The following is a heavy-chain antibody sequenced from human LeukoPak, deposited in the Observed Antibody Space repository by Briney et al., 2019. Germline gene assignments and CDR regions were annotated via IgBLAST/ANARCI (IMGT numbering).Heavy chain of an antibody. CDR1: GGSFSGYY. V-gene: IGHV4-34*01. CDR2: INHSGST. D-gene: IGHD3-10*01. Sequence: SETLSLTCAVYGGSFSGYYWSWIRQPPGKGLEWIGEINHSGSTNYNPSLKSRVTISVDTSKDQFSLKLSSVTAADTAVYYCARQKYYYGSGGLGYWGQGTLVTVSS. J-gene: IGHJ4*02. CDR3: ARQKYYYGSGGLGY.